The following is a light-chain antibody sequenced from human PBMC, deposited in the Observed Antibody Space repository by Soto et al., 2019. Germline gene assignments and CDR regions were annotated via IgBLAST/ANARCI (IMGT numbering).Light chain of an antibody. CDR2: GAS. V-gene: IGKV3-20*01. Sequence: EIVLTQSPGTLSLSPGEGATPSRRASQSISSNFLAWYQQKRGQAPRLLIHGASNRATGIPDRFSGSGSGTDFTLTITRLEPEDFAVYYCQQYGGSPRTFGQGTKVDIK. CDR1: QSISSNF. J-gene: IGKJ1*01. CDR3: QQYGGSPRT.